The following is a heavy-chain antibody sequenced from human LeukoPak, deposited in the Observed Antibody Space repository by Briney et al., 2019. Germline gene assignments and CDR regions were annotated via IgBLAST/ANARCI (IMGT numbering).Heavy chain of an antibody. D-gene: IGHD1-26*01. J-gene: IGHJ5*02. Sequence: SETLSLTCTVSGASISNYYWSWSRQPAGKGLEWIGRIYISGSTNYTPSVKSRVTLSVDTSKNQLSLKLSSVTAADTAVYYCARHLGNFYRNWFDPWGQGTLVTVSS. CDR3: ARHLGNFYRNWFDP. CDR2: IYISGST. CDR1: GASISNYY. V-gene: IGHV4-4*07.